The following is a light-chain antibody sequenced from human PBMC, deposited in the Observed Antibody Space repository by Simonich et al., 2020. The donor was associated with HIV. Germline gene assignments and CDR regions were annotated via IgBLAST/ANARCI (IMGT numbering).Light chain of an antibody. CDR2: EVS. J-gene: IGKJ4*01. CDR1: PSLLHSDGKTY. CDR3: MQGLYIPLT. Sequence: DTVMTQTPLSLSVTPGQPASISCKSSPSLLHSDGKTYLHRYLQKAGQSPQLLIYEVSRRFSGVPDRFSGSGSGTDFTLQISRVEAEDVGVYYCMQGLYIPLTFGGGTKVEIK. V-gene: IGKV2-29*02.